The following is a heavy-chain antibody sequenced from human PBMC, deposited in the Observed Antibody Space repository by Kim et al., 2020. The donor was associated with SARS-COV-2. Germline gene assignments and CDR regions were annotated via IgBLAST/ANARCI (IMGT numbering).Heavy chain of an antibody. CDR3: AKVLGYCSGGSCYSGDPYWYFDL. J-gene: IGHJ2*01. CDR2: ISGSGGST. V-gene: IGHV3-23*01. D-gene: IGHD2-15*01. CDR1: GFTFSSYA. Sequence: GGSLRLSCAASGFTFSSYAMSWVRQAPGKGLEWVSAISGSGGSTYYADSVKGRFTISRDNSKNTLYLQMNSLRAEDTAVYYCAKVLGYCSGGSCYSGDPYWYFDLWGRGTLVTVSS.